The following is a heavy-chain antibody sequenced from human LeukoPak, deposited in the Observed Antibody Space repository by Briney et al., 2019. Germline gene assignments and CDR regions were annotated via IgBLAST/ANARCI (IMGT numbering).Heavy chain of an antibody. J-gene: IGHJ4*02. CDR3: ARDKWTPDY. V-gene: IGHV3-7*01. CDR1: GFTFSSYW. Sequence: GGSLRPSCAASGFTFSSYWMTWVRQARGKGLEWVANIKQDGSEKYYVDSVEGRFTISRDNAKNSLYLQMSSLRAEDTAVYYCARDKWTPDYWGQGTLVTVSS. D-gene: IGHD1-26*01. CDR2: IKQDGSEK.